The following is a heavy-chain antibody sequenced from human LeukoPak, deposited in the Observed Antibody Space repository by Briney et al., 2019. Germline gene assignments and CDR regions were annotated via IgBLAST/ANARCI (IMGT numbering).Heavy chain of an antibody. Sequence: SETLSLTCTVSGGSISSSSYYWGWIRQPPGKGLEWIGSIYYSGSTYYNPSLKSRVTISVGTSKNQFSLKLSSVTAADTAVYYCARNLFDSSGYYNKPFDYWGQGTLVTVSS. J-gene: IGHJ4*02. D-gene: IGHD3-22*01. CDR1: GGSISSSSYY. CDR2: IYYSGST. V-gene: IGHV4-39*01. CDR3: ARNLFDSSGYYNKPFDY.